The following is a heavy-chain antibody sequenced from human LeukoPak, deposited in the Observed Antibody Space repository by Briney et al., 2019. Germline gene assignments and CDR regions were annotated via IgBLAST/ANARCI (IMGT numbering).Heavy chain of an antibody. D-gene: IGHD6-19*01. CDR1: GLTFSSYA. CDR3: AKDRSAWYEGHY. J-gene: IGHJ4*02. V-gene: IGHV3-23*01. Sequence: GGSLRLSCAASGLTFSSYAMSWVREGPGKGLEWVSAISGSGGSTYYAASVKGRFTISRDTSKNPLSLQINSLTAEDTAVYYCAKDRSAWYEGHYWGQGTLVTVSS. CDR2: ISGSGGST.